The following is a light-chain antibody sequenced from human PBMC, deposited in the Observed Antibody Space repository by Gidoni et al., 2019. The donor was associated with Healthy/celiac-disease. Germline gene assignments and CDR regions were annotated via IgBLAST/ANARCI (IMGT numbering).Light chain of an antibody. V-gene: IGKV1-9*01. CDR3: QQLNSYPQLT. CDR2: AAS. J-gene: IGKJ4*01. Sequence: IQLTQSPSSLSASVGDRITITCRASQGISSYLAWYQQKPGKAPKLLIYAASTLQSGVHPRFSGSGSGTDFTLTISSLQPEDFATYYCQQLNSYPQLTFGGGTKVEIK. CDR1: QGISSY.